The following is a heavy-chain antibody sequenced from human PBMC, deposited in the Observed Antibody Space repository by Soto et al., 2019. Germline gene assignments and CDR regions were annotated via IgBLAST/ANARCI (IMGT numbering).Heavy chain of an antibody. V-gene: IGHV3-13*01. CDR2: IGTAGDT. CDR1: GFTFSSYD. Sequence: GGSLRLSCAASGFTFSSYDMHWVRQATGKGLEWVSAIGTAGDTYYPGSVKGRFTISRENAKNSLYLQMNSLRAGDTAVYYCARDGGYYYYMDVWGKGTTVTVSS. D-gene: IGHD3-16*01. J-gene: IGHJ6*03. CDR3: ARDGGYYYYMDV.